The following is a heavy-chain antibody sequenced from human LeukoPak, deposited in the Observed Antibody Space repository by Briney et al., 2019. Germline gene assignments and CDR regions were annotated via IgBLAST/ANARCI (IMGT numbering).Heavy chain of an antibody. J-gene: IGHJ3*02. CDR3: AGYSGSYHLDAFDI. Sequence: SETLSLTCAVYGGSFSGYYWSWIRQPPGKGLEWIGEINHSGSTNYNPSLKSRVTMSVDTSKNQFSLKLSSVTAADTAVYYCAGYSGSYHLDAFDIWGQGTMVTVSS. D-gene: IGHD1-26*01. CDR2: INHSGST. V-gene: IGHV4-34*10. CDR1: GGSFSGYY.